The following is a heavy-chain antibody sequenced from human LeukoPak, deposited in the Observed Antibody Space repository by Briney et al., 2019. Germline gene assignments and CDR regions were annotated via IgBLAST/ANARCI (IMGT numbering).Heavy chain of an antibody. V-gene: IGHV4-59*01. CDR3: ARDGGDEILDY. Sequence: PSEILSLTCTVSGGSISSYYWSWIRQPPGKALEWIGYIYYRGSPNYNPSLKSRVTISIDTSKNQFSLRLSSVTAADTAVYYCARDGGDEILDYWGQGTLVTVSS. CDR1: GGSISSYY. J-gene: IGHJ4*02. CDR2: IYYRGSP. D-gene: IGHD4-17*01.